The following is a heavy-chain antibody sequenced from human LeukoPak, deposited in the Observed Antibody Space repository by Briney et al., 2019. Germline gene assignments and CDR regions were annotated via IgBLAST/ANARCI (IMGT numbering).Heavy chain of an antibody. Sequence: SETLSLTCSVPGASISSHYWSWIRKPPGKGLEWIGYISYSGGTNYNPSLKSRVTISLEMSKNQFSLSLRSVTAADTAVYYCARAADASGYFYYFDYWGQGALVTVSS. J-gene: IGHJ4*02. D-gene: IGHD3-22*01. V-gene: IGHV4-59*11. CDR1: GASISSHY. CDR2: ISYSGGT. CDR3: ARAADASGYFYYFDY.